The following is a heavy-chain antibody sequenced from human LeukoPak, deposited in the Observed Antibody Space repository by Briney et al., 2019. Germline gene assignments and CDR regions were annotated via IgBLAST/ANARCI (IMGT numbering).Heavy chain of an antibody. V-gene: IGHV3-30*18. Sequence: GGSLRLPCAASGFTFSSYGMHWVRQAPGKGLEWVAVISYDGSNKYYADSVKGRFTISRDNSKNTLYLQMNSLRAEDTAVYYCAKHDVLLDAFDIWGQGTMVTVSS. J-gene: IGHJ3*02. CDR1: GFTFSSYG. CDR3: AKHDVLLDAFDI. D-gene: IGHD3-10*01. CDR2: ISYDGSNK.